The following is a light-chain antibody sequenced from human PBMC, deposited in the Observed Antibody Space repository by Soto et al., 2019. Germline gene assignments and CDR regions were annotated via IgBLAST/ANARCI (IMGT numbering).Light chain of an antibody. J-gene: IGLJ1*01. Sequence: SSPTQPAPLSGSPGQAITPSFAGTRSGVGAYNLVSWYQQHPGKAPKLIICEVNTRPSGISNRFSGSKSGDTASLTISGLQAEDEADYFCCSYAGTVAYVFGTGTKVTVL. V-gene: IGLV2-23*02. CDR2: EVN. CDR1: RSGVGAYNL. CDR3: CSYAGTVAYV.